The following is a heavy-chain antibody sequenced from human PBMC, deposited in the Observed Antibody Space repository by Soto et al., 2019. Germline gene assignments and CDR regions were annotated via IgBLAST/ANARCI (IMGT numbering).Heavy chain of an antibody. Sequence: QVQLVESGGGVVQPGRSLRLSCVASGFPFRIYGMHWVRQAPGKGLEWVAVISYDGSNNYYADSVKGGVSISRDNSKNTLFLQMNSLRVKDTAMYYCATYDYGDYDGVDLWCQGTMVTVSS. CDR2: ISYDGSNN. V-gene: IGHV3-30*03. J-gene: IGHJ3*01. D-gene: IGHD4-17*01. CDR3: ATYDYGDYDGVDL. CDR1: GFPFRIYG.